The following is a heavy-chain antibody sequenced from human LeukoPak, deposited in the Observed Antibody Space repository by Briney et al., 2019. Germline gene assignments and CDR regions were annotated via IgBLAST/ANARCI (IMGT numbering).Heavy chain of an antibody. CDR3: ARDQMFSSSWYAYYYYYMDV. CDR2: INPNSGGT. J-gene: IGHJ6*03. V-gene: IGHV1-2*02. CDR1: GYTFTGYY. Sequence: RASVKVSCKASGYTFTGYYMHWVRQAPGQGLEWMGWINPNSGGTNYAQKFQGRVTMTRDTSISTAYMELSRLRSDDTAVYYCARDQMFSSSWYAYYYYYMDVWGKGTTVTVSS. D-gene: IGHD6-13*01.